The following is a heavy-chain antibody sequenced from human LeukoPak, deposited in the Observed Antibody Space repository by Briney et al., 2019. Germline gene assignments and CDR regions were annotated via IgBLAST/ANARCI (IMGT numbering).Heavy chain of an antibody. CDR3: ARSSGITMVQGGYFDY. CDR1: GGSVSSGSYY. Sequence: SETLSLTCTVSGGSVSSGSYYWSWIRQPPGKGLEWIGYIYYSGSTNYNPSLESRVTISVDTSKNQFSLKLSSVTAADTAVYYCARSSGITMVQGGYFDYWGQGTLVTVSS. V-gene: IGHV4-61*01. CDR2: IYYSGST. D-gene: IGHD3-10*01. J-gene: IGHJ4*02.